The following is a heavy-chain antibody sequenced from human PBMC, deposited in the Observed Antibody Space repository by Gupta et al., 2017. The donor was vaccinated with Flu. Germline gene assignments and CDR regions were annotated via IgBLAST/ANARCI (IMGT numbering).Heavy chain of an antibody. CDR1: GFSLSPDGVG. CDR2: IYWDDDK. D-gene: IGHD4-17*01. J-gene: IGHJ4*02. Sequence: QITLKESGPTLVKPTQTLTLTCTFSGFSLSPDGVGVGWIRQSPGKALEWLGFIYWDDDKRYSPSLKRRVTLTKDTSKNQVVLRMTNMDPVDTATYFCARATKGYGDYEGPADYWGQGTLVTVSS. CDR3: ARATKGYGDYEGPADY. V-gene: IGHV2-5*02.